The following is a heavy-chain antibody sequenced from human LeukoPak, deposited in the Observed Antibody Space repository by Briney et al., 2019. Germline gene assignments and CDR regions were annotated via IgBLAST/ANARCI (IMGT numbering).Heavy chain of an antibody. D-gene: IGHD3-22*01. CDR3: SVMHRYYDGSGYWVQ. V-gene: IGHV3-23*01. CDR1: GFSFTSYA. CDR2: ISTGGGST. Sequence: GGSLRLSCAASGFSFTSYAMSWVRQAPGKGLEWVSAISTGGGSTYYADSVKGRFTISRDNSKNTLSLQLNSLRAEDTAVYYCSVMHRYYDGSGYWVQWGQGTLVTVSS. J-gene: IGHJ4*02.